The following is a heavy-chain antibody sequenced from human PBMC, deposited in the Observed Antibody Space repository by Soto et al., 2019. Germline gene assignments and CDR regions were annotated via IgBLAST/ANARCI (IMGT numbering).Heavy chain of an antibody. V-gene: IGHV1-69*13. CDR3: ARALSRDSIAARPGAFDI. D-gene: IGHD6-6*01. CDR2: IIPIFGTA. J-gene: IGHJ3*02. Sequence: ASVKVSCKASGGTFSSYAISWVRQAPGQGLEWMGGIIPIFGTANYAQKFQGRVTITADESTSTAYMELSSLRSEDTAMYYCARALSRDSIAARPGAFDIWGQGTMVTVSS. CDR1: GGTFSSYA.